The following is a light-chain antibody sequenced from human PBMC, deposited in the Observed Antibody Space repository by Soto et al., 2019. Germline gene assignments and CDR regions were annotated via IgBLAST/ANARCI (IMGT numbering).Light chain of an antibody. CDR1: QSVSRSY. Sequence: EIVMTQSPPTLSVSPGERATLSCRASQSVSRSYFAWYQQKPGQAPRVLIYGASSRATGIPDRFSGSGSGTEFILTISRLEPEDFEVYYCQQYGSSPWTFGQGTKVDIK. V-gene: IGKV3-20*01. CDR2: GAS. CDR3: QQYGSSPWT. J-gene: IGKJ1*01.